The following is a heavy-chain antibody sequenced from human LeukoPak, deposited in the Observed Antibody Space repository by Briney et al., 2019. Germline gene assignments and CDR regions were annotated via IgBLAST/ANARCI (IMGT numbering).Heavy chain of an antibody. D-gene: IGHD3-10*01. CDR3: AREYSGSPADY. CDR2: INPSSGAT. CDR1: GYTFTRNY. J-gene: IGHJ4*02. Sequence: ASVKVSCKTSGYTFTRNYIHWVRQAPGQGLEWMGWINPSSGATNNAQKFQGRVTMTRDTSITTVYMELSRLRSDDTAVYYCAREYSGSPADYWGQGTLVIVSS. V-gene: IGHV1-2*02.